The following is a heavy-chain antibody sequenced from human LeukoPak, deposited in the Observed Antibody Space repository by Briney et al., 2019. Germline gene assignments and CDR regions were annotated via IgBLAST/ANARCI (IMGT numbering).Heavy chain of an antibody. CDR2: IYYNGNT. V-gene: IGHV4-59*08. CDR1: GGSITNYF. J-gene: IGHJ5*02. Sequence: SETLSLTCTVSGGSITNYFWSWIRQPPGKGLEWIAYIYYNGNTNYSPSLKSRVTISVDTSNNQFSLKLSSVTAADPAVYYCARREAVVVVAAMGWFDPWGQGTLVTVSS. CDR3: ARREAVVVVAAMGWFDP. D-gene: IGHD2-15*01.